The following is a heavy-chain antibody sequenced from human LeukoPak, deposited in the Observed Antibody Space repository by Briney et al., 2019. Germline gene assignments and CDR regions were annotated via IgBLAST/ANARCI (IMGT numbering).Heavy chain of an antibody. D-gene: IGHD2-2*01. CDR2: IYYSGST. V-gene: IGHV4-59*01. Sequence: SSETLSLTCTVSGGSISSYYWSWIRQPPGKGLEWIGYIYYSGSTNYNPSLKSRVTISVDTSKNQFSLKLSSVTAADTAVYYCARCYCSSTSCYPEYFQHWGQGTLVTVSS. J-gene: IGHJ1*01. CDR3: ARCYCSSTSCYPEYFQH. CDR1: GGSISSYY.